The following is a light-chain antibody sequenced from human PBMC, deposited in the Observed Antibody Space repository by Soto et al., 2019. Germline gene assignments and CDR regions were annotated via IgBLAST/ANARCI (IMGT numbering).Light chain of an antibody. CDR1: QSISSW. CDR2: KAS. CDR3: QQYNSYSWT. V-gene: IGKV1-5*03. Sequence: DIQMTQSPSTLSASVGDRVTITCRASQSISSWLAWYQQKPGKAPKLLIYKASSLESGDPSRFSGSGSGTECTLSISILQPYDFATYYCQQYNSYSWTVGQGTKVEIK. J-gene: IGKJ1*01.